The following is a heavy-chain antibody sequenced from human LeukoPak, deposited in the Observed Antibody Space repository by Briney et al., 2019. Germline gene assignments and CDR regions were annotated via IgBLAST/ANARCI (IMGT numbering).Heavy chain of an antibody. D-gene: IGHD4-23*01. CDR1: GYTFTSYG. J-gene: IGHJ6*02. CDR2: ISAYNGNT. V-gene: IGHV1-18*01. Sequence: GASVKVSCKASGYTFTSYGISWVRQAPGQGLEWMGWISAYNGNTNYAQKFQGRVTITADESTSTAYMELSSLRSEDTAVYYCARSLGSTSTVVTPHYGMDVWGQGTTVTVSS. CDR3: ARSLGSTSTVVTPHYGMDV.